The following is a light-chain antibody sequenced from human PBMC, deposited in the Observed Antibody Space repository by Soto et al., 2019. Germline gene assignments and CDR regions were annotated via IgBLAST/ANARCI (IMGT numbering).Light chain of an antibody. V-gene: IGKV3-20*01. J-gene: IGKJ5*01. CDR3: QQYGSSPQGIT. CDR1: QSVGSNY. CDR2: GAS. Sequence: EIVLTQSPGTLSLSPGERATLSCRASQSVGSNYLAWYQQKPGQAPRILIFGASGRATGIPDRFSGSGSGTKFTLTISRLEPEDFAVYYCQQYGSSPQGITFGQGTRLEIK.